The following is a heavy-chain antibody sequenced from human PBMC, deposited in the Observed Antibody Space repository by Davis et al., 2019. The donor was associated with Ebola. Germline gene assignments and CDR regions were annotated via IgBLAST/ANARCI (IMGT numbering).Heavy chain of an antibody. D-gene: IGHD2-2*01. CDR2: SYPGDSDT. CDR1: GYSFTSYC. J-gene: IGHJ5*02. CDR3: AGGPGGVVVPAARFDP. Sequence: GESLKTSCKGSGYSFTSYCLAWVRQMPGKGLEWMGISYPGDSDTRYSPSFQGQVTISADKSISTAYLQWSSLKASDTAMYYCAGGPGGVVVPAARFDPWGKGTLVTVSS. V-gene: IGHV5-51*01.